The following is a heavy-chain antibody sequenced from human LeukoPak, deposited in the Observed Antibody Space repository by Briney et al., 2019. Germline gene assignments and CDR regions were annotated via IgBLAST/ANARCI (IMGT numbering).Heavy chain of an antibody. Sequence: PGGSLRLSCEASGFTFSSYAMHWVRQAPGKGLEWVAVISYDGSNKYYAHSVKGRFTISRDNSKNTLYLQMNSLRAEDTAVYYCASLSISNYYDSSGYLDYYYGMDVWGQGTTVTVSS. J-gene: IGHJ6*02. CDR1: GFTFSSYA. CDR2: ISYDGSNK. CDR3: ASLSISNYYDSSGYLDYYYGMDV. D-gene: IGHD3-22*01. V-gene: IGHV3-30-3*01.